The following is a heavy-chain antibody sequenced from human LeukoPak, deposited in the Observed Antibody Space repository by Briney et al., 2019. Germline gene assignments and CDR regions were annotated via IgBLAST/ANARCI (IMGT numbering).Heavy chain of an antibody. Sequence: SLRLSCAASGFTFDDYAMHWVRQAPGKGLEWVSGISWNSGSIGYADSVKGRFTISRDNAKNSLYLQMNSLRAEDMALYYCAKDKKTYYYGSGSLFDVWGKGTTVTVSS. V-gene: IGHV3-9*03. CDR2: ISWNSGSI. J-gene: IGHJ6*04. CDR3: AKDKKTYYYGSGSLFDV. CDR1: GFTFDDYA. D-gene: IGHD3-10*01.